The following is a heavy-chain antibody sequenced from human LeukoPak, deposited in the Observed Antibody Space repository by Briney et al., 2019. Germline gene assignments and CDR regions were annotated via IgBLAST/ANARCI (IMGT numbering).Heavy chain of an antibody. Sequence: SETLSLTCTVSGGSVNNYFWSWIRRPPGKGLEWIGYIDDSGNTDYNPSLKSQVSISIAKSKNQFFLKLSSVTAADTAVYYCAGEMATMNFDYWGQGTLVTVSS. CDR2: IDDSGNT. CDR3: AGEMATMNFDY. D-gene: IGHD5-24*01. J-gene: IGHJ4*02. V-gene: IGHV4-59*02. CDR1: GGSVNNYF.